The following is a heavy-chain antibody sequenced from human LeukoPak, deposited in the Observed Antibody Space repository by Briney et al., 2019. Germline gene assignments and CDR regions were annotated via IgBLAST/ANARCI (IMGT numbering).Heavy chain of an antibody. Sequence: GGSLRLSCAASGFTFSNYWMSWVRQAPGKGLERVAHTNQDGSKNYYVDSLKGRFTISRDNAKNSLYPQMNSLRAEDTAVYYCATSVPGYPDDYFDYWGQGTLVTVSS. CDR3: ATSVPGYPDDYFDY. CDR1: GFTFSNYW. CDR2: TNQDGSKN. V-gene: IGHV3-7*01. D-gene: IGHD6-19*01. J-gene: IGHJ4*02.